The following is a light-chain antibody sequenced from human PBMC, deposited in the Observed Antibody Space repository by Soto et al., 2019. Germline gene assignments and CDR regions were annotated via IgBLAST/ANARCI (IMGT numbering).Light chain of an antibody. CDR1: QRIDTS. V-gene: IGKV3-15*01. J-gene: IGKJ3*01. Sequence: EIVMTQSPATLSVSPGERATLSCRASQRIDTSLAWYQQRPGQAPRLLLYNAATRATGIPARFSGRGFGTEFTLTISSLQSEYFALNYCQQYYKWPPFTFGPGTKMDI. CDR2: NAA. CDR3: QQYYKWPPFT.